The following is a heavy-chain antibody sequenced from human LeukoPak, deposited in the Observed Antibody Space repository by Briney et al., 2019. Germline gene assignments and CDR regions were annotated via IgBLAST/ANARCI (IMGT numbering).Heavy chain of an antibody. CDR2: ISGSGGST. J-gene: IGHJ4*02. CDR1: GFTFSTYG. D-gene: IGHD5-12*01. Sequence: GGSLRLSCAASGFTFSTYGINWVRQAPGKGLEWVSAISGSGGSTYYADSVKGRFTISRDNAKTSLYLQMNSLRVEDTAVYYCARPGGYGVQPLDYWGQGTLVTVAS. CDR3: ARPGGYGVQPLDY. V-gene: IGHV3-23*01.